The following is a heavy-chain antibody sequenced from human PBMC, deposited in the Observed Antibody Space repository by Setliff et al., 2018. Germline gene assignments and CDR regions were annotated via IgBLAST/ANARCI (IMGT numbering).Heavy chain of an antibody. V-gene: IGHV1-24*01. Sequence: ASVKVSCKVSGYTLTELSMHWVRQDPGKGLEWMGGFDPEDGETIYAQKFQGRVTLTEDTSTDTAYMELSSLRSEDTAVYYCATVEHVLRFLEWLSRAEYFQHWGQGTLVTVSS. CDR2: FDPEDGET. J-gene: IGHJ1*01. CDR1: GYTLTELS. D-gene: IGHD3-3*01. CDR3: ATVEHVLRFLEWLSRAEYFQH.